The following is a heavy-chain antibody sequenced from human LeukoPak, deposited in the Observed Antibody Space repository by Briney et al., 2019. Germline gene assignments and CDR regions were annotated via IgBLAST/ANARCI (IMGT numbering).Heavy chain of an antibody. CDR2: IKQDGREK. Sequence: VGSLRLSCAASGFTFSSYLMSWLRQAPGKGLEWVANIKQDGREKYYVDSVKGRFTISRDNAKNSLYLQMNSLRAEDTAVYYCARGSSSKYVLQHFDYWGQGTLVTVSS. V-gene: IGHV3-7*01. CDR3: ARGSSSKYVLQHFDY. CDR1: GFTFSSYL. J-gene: IGHJ4*02. D-gene: IGHD6-13*01.